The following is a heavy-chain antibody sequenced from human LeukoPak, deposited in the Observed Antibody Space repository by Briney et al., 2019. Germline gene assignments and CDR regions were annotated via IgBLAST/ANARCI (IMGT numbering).Heavy chain of an antibody. CDR3: ASQLGNYYDSSGLDY. Sequence: GGSLRLSCAASGFTFFNYWMSWVRQAPGKGLEWVANIKQDGSEKYYVDSVKGRFTISGDNAKNSLYLQMNSLRAEDTAVYYCASQLGNYYDSSGLDYWGQGTLVTVSS. V-gene: IGHV3-7*01. CDR1: GFTFFNYW. CDR2: IKQDGSEK. D-gene: IGHD3-22*01. J-gene: IGHJ4*02.